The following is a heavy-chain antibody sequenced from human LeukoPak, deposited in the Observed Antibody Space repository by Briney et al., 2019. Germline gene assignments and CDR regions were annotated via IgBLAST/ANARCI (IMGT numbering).Heavy chain of an antibody. CDR1: GFIFSSYA. CDR3: ARGEHIAHADYYGRDYFDY. Sequence: GGSLRLSCAASGFIFSSYAMHWVRQAPGKGLEWVAVISYDGSNKYYADSVKGRFTISRDNSKNTLYLQMNSLRAEDTAVYYCARGEHIAHADYYGRDYFDYWGQGALVTVSS. V-gene: IGHV3-30*04. J-gene: IGHJ4*02. CDR2: ISYDGSNK. D-gene: IGHD3-10*01.